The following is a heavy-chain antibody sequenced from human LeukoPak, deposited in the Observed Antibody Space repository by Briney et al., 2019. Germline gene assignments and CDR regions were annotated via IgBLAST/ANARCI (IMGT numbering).Heavy chain of an antibody. CDR3: ARAESLRYCTNGVCSITTDDAFDI. V-gene: IGHV3-74*01. CDR1: GFTFSSYS. CDR2: INSDGSST. J-gene: IGHJ3*02. Sequence: PGGSLRLSCAASGFTFSSYSMNWVRQAPGKGLVWVSRINSDGSSTSYADSVKGRFTISRDNAKNTLYLQMNSLRAEDTAVYYCARAESLRYCTNGVCSITTDDAFDIWGQGTMVTVSS. D-gene: IGHD2-8*01.